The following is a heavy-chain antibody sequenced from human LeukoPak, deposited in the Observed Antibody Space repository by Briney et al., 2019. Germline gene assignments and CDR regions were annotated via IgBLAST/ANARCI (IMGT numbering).Heavy chain of an antibody. J-gene: IGHJ4*02. CDR3: VREGEGPLSKDFDY. Sequence: ASMKVSCKSSEFTFTDHYIHWVRQGPGQGLEWMGYIGPHSTFTSSPQEFQGRVTMTRDASMSTAYMELTRLTSDDTAVYYCVREGEGPLSKDFDYWGQGTLVTVSS. CDR1: EFTFTDHY. D-gene: IGHD2/OR15-2a*01. V-gene: IGHV1-2*02. CDR2: IGPHSTFT.